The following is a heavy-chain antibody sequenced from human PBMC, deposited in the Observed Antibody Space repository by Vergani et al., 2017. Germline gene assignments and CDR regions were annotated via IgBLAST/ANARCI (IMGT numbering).Heavy chain of an antibody. D-gene: IGHD1-26*01. CDR1: GYTFTGYY. V-gene: IGHV1-2*02. Sequence: QVQLVQSGAEVKKPGASVKVSCKASGYTFTGYYMHWVRQAPGQGLEWMGWINPNSGGTNYAQKFQGRVTMTRDTSISTAYMELSRLSYGGTAVYYCARDQWELLGGVYRRQGTLVTVSS. CDR2: INPNSGGT. CDR3: ARDQWELLGGVY. J-gene: IGHJ4*02.